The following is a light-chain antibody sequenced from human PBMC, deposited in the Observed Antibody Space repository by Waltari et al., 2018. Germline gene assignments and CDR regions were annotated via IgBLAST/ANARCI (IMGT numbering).Light chain of an antibody. Sequence: EIVLTQSPGTLSLSPGERATLSCRASQGVSSRYLAWYQQKPDQAPRLLIYGASSRATGIPDRFSGSGSGTDFTLTISRLEAEDFAVYYCQQYGSSPKTFGQGTKVEIK. J-gene: IGKJ1*01. V-gene: IGKV3-20*01. CDR3: QQYGSSPKT. CDR2: GAS. CDR1: QGVSSRY.